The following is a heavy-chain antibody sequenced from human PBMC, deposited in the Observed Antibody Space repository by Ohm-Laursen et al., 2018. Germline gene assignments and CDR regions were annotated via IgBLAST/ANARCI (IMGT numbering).Heavy chain of an antibody. V-gene: IGHV4-34*01. J-gene: IGHJ6*02. Sequence: GTLSLTWAVYGGSFSGYYWSWIRQPPGKGLEWIGEINHSGSTNYNPSLKSRVTISVDTSKNQFSLKLSSVTAADTAVYYCARGRTNRGMDVWGQGTTVTVSS. CDR2: INHSGST. CDR1: GGSFSGYY. CDR3: ARGRTNRGMDV. D-gene: IGHD1-14*01.